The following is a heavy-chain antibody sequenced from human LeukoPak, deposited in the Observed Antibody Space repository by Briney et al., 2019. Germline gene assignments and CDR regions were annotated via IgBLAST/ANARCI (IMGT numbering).Heavy chain of an antibody. CDR1: GLTFSNYG. CDR3: AIPAYRARGGFEF. D-gene: IGHD1-26*01. Sequence: PGGSLRLSCAASGLTFSNYGIFWVRQAPGQGLAWVSAHSSVTGNTYYTDSVKGRFTISRDNSKNMAYLQMNSLRVDDTGVSYCAIPAYRARGGFEFWGQGTLVTVSS. V-gene: IGHV3-23*01. CDR2: HSSVTGNT. J-gene: IGHJ4*02.